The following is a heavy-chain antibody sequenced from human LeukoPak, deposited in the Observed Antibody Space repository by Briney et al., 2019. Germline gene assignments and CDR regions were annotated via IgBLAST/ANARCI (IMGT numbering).Heavy chain of an antibody. CDR2: IYYSGST. Sequence: NPSETLSLTCTVSGVSISSYYWSWIRQPPGRGLEYIGYIYYSGSTNYNPSLKSRVTISVDTSKNQFSLKLSSVTAADTAVYYCARIPKYDFWSGYYWFDPWGQGTLVTVSS. V-gene: IGHV4-59*01. J-gene: IGHJ5*02. CDR1: GVSISSYY. D-gene: IGHD3-3*01. CDR3: ARIPKYDFWSGYYWFDP.